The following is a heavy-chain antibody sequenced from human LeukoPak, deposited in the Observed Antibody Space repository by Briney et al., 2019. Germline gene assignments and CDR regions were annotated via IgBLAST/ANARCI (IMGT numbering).Heavy chain of an antibody. V-gene: IGHV1-69*13. CDR2: IIPIFGTA. Sequence: SVKFSCKASGGTFISYAISWVRQAPGQGLEWMGGIIPIFGTANYAQKFQGRVTITADESTSTAYMELSSLRSEDTAVYYCAREIPDSSGSTIDYWGQGTLVTVSS. CDR1: GGTFISYA. D-gene: IGHD3-22*01. J-gene: IGHJ4*02. CDR3: AREIPDSSGSTIDY.